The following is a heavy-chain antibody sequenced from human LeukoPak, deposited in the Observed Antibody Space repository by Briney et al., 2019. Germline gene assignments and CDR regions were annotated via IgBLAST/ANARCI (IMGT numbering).Heavy chain of an antibody. Sequence: SETLSLTCTVSGGSISSYYWSWIRQPPGKGLEWIGYIYYSGSTNYNPSLKSRVTISVDTSKNQFSLKLSSVTAADTAVYYCARGAAGAGTYYFDYWGQGTLVTVSS. D-gene: IGHD6-19*01. CDR1: GGSISSYY. J-gene: IGHJ4*02. V-gene: IGHV4-59*01. CDR2: IYYSGST. CDR3: ARGAAGAGTYYFDY.